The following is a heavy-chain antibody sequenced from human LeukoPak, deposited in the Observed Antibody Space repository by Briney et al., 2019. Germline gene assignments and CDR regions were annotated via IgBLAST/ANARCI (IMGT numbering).Heavy chain of an antibody. CDR3: AREYSAFDY. CDR1: GDPITTSSDY. D-gene: IGHD5-12*01. Sequence: SHTLSLICTFSGDPITTSSDYKWTWLRQPPRKGLEWNGYIYYSGSTNYNPSLQSRVTISVDPSNHQLSLKLTSVTAADTAVYYCAREYSAFDYWGQGTLVTVSS. CDR2: IYYSGST. J-gene: IGHJ4*02. V-gene: IGHV4-61*08.